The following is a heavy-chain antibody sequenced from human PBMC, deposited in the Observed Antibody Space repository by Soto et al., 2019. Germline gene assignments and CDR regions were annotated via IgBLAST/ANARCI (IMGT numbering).Heavy chain of an antibody. CDR3: AREGTTVTGYYGMDV. CDR2: IYSGGST. Sequence: PGGSLRRSWAASGFTVSCNYMSWVRQAPGKGLEWVSVIYSGGSTYYADSVKGRFTISRDNSKNTLYLQMNSLRAEDTAVYYCAREGTTVTGYYGMDVWGQGTTVTVSS. V-gene: IGHV3-53*01. D-gene: IGHD4-4*01. J-gene: IGHJ6*02. CDR1: GFTVSCNY.